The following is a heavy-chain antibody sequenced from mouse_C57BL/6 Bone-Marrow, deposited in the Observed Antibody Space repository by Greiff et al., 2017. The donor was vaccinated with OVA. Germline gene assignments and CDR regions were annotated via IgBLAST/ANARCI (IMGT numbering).Heavy chain of an antibody. V-gene: IGHV5-2*01. CDR3: RGVTTGYFDY. D-gene: IGHD2-2*01. CDR1: EYEFPSHD. Sequence: EVMLVESGGGLVQPGESLKLSCESNEYEFPSHDMYWVRKTPEKRLELVAAINSDGGSTYYPDTMERRFIISRDNTKKTLYLQMSSLRSEDTALYYSRGVTTGYFDYWGQGTTLTVSS. CDR2: INSDGGST. J-gene: IGHJ2*01.